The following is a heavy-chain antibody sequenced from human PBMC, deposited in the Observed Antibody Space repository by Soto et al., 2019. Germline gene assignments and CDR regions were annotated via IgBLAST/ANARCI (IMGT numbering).Heavy chain of an antibody. V-gene: IGHV1-2*02. Sequence: ASVKVSCKTSGYTFTAYFIHWVRQAPGQGFEWMGWINPKSRGTNYAQKFQGRVTMTRDTSNSTAYMELRGLTSDDTAVYYCARVTLKAGNWFDPWGQGTLVTVSS. CDR3: ARVTLKAGNWFDP. CDR1: GYTFTAYF. CDR2: INPKSRGT. J-gene: IGHJ5*02.